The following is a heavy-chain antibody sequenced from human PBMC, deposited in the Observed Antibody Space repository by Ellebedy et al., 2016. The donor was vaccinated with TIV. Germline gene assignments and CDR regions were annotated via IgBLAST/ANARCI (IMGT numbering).Heavy chain of an antibody. CDR3: ARGPYVSPFYDFWSNHYFDY. CDR1: GSSISSYY. V-gene: IGHV4-59*01. Sequence: MPSETLSLTCFVSGSSISSYYWSWIRQSPGKGLEYIGYIDNSGSTNYNPSLKSRVTFSLDTSQNHFSLKLGSVSAADTAVYYCARGPYVSPFYDFWSNHYFDYWGQGTLVTVSS. J-gene: IGHJ4*02. D-gene: IGHD3-3*01. CDR2: IDNSGST.